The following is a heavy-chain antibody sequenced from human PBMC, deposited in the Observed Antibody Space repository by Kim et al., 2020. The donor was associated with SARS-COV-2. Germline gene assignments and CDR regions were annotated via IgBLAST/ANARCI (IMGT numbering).Heavy chain of an antibody. CDR3: ARDLTMVRGVITNGVVDY. Sequence: SVKVSCKASGGTFSSYAISWVRQAPEQGLEWMGRIIPILGIANYAQKFQGRVTITADKSTSTAYMELSSLRSEDTAVYYCARDLTMVRGVITNGVVDYW. J-gene: IGHJ4*01. CDR2: IIPILGIA. V-gene: IGHV1-69*04. D-gene: IGHD3-10*01. CDR1: GGTFSSYA.